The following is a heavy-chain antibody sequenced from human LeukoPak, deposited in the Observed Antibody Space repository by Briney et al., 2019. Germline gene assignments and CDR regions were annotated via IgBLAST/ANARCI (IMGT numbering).Heavy chain of an antibody. J-gene: IGHJ4*02. V-gene: IGHV1-24*01. CDR3: ATDLGGNSYYFDY. CDR1: GSTLTELS. CDR2: FDPEDGET. D-gene: IGHD4-23*01. Sequence: ASVKVSCKVSGSTLTELSMHWVRQAPGKGLEWMGGFDPEDGETIYAQKFQGRVTMTEDTSTDTAYMELSSLRSEDTAVYYCATDLGGNSYYFDYWGQGTLVTVSS.